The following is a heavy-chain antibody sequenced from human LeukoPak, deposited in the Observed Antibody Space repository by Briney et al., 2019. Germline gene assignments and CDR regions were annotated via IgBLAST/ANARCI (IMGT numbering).Heavy chain of an antibody. J-gene: IGHJ3*02. CDR2: IYYSGST. CDR3: ARRLTPDAFDI. D-gene: IGHD1-14*01. V-gene: IGHV4-59*08. CDR1: GGAISSYY. Sequence: SETLSLTCTVSGGAISSYYWSWIRQPPGKGLEWIGYIYYSGSTNYNPSLKSRVTISVDTSKNQFPLKLSSVTAADTAVYYCARRLTPDAFDIWGQGTMVTVSS.